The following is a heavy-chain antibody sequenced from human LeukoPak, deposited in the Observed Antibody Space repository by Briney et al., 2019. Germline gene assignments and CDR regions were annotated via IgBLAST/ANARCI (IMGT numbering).Heavy chain of an antibody. CDR1: GFTVSSNY. Sequence: PGGSLRLSCAASGFTVSSNYMSWVRQAPGKGLEWVSVIYSGGSTYYADSVKGRFTISRDNSKNTLYLQMNSLRAEDTAVYYCAILRRGYSSSPSEAFDIWGQGTMVTVSS. V-gene: IGHV3-66*01. J-gene: IGHJ3*02. CDR2: IYSGGST. CDR3: AILRRGYSSSPSEAFDI. D-gene: IGHD6-13*01.